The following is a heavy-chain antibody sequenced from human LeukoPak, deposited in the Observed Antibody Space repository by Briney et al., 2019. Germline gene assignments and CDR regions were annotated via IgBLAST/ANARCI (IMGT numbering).Heavy chain of an antibody. CDR3: ARDAYSSSWFLDY. CDR2: ISSSSSYI. CDR1: GFTFSSYW. V-gene: IGHV3-21*01. Sequence: GGSLRLSCAASGFTFSSYWMNWVRQAPGKGLEWVSSISSSSSYIYYADSVKGRFTISRDNAKNSLYLQMNSLRAEDTAVYYCARDAYSSSWFLDYWGQGTLVTVSS. J-gene: IGHJ4*02. D-gene: IGHD6-13*01.